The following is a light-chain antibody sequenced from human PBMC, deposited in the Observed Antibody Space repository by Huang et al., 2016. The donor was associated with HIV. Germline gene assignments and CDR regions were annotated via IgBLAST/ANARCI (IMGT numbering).Light chain of an antibody. J-gene: IGKJ4*01. CDR3: QQYGSSPSLI. CDR1: QTVSSRY. CDR2: GAS. V-gene: IGKV3-20*01. Sequence: EIVLTQSPGTLSLSPGERATLSCRASQTVSSRYLAWYQQKPGQAPRLLIYGASSRATGVPDRFSGSGAGTDFSLTIDRLEPEDFAVYYCQQYGSSPSLIFGGGTKVEIK.